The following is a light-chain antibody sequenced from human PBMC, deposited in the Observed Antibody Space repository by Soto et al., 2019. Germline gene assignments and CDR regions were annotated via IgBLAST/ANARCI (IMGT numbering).Light chain of an antibody. CDR3: QQLNSYPLT. J-gene: IGKJ4*01. CDR1: QGISNY. V-gene: IGKV1-9*01. Sequence: DIQLTQSPSFLSATVGDRVTITCRASQGISNYLAWYQRKPGKAPKLLSYTASTLQSGVPSRFSGSGSGTELPLTISSLQPEDFATYYCQQLNSYPLTFGGGTKVEIK. CDR2: TAS.